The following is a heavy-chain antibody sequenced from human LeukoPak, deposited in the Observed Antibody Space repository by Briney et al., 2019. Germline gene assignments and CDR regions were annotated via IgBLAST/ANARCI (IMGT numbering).Heavy chain of an antibody. CDR2: IYTSGST. CDR1: GGSISSYY. CDR3: AKGGSSWPFDY. Sequence: SETLSLTCTVSGGSISSYYWSWIRQPPGKGLEWIGRIYTSGSTNYNPSLKSRVTISVDKSKNQFSLKLSSVTAADTAVYYCAKGGSSWPFDYWGQGTLVTVSS. D-gene: IGHD6-13*01. V-gene: IGHV4-4*07. J-gene: IGHJ4*02.